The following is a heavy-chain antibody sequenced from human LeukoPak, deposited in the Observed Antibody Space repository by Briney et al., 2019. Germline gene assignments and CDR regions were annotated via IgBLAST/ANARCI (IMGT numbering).Heavy chain of an antibody. CDR1: GGTFSSYA. J-gene: IGHJ6*03. CDR3: ARDYYDSSGYYSNYYYYYMGV. Sequence: SVKVSCKASGGTFSSYAISWVRQAPGQGLEWMGRIIPIFGTANYAQKFQGRVTITTDESTSTAYMELSSLRSEDTAVYYCARDYYDSSGYYSNYYYYYMGVWGKGTTVTVSS. CDR2: IIPIFGTA. V-gene: IGHV1-69*05. D-gene: IGHD3-22*01.